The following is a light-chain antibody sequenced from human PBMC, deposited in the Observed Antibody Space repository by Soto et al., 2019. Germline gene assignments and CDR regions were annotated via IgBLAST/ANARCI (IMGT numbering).Light chain of an antibody. CDR1: SSDVGVSDY. CDR3: SSYTSSSTLV. J-gene: IGLJ2*01. Sequence: QSALTQPASVSGSPGQSITISCTGTSSDVGVSDYVSWYQQHPGKAPKLMLYHVTNRPSGVSDRFSGSKSGNTASLTISGLQTEDEADYYCSSYTSSSTLVFGGGTKLTVL. CDR2: HVT. V-gene: IGLV2-14*01.